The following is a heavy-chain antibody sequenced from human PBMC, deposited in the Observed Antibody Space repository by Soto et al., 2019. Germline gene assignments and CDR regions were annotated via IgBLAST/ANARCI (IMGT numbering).Heavy chain of an antibody. V-gene: IGHV1-8*01. D-gene: IGHD6-19*01. J-gene: IGHJ6*02. CDR1: FTSYD. CDR3: ARGPCSSGWRFSYYYMDV. Sequence: QVQLVQSGAEVKKPGASVKVSCTFTSYDINWVRQATGQGLEWMAWMNSKSGNTRYAQKFQGRVTMTRNTFNVTACMEFSSLRSKDTAVYYCARGPCSSGWRFSYYYMDVWGQGTTVTVSS. CDR2: MNSKSGNT.